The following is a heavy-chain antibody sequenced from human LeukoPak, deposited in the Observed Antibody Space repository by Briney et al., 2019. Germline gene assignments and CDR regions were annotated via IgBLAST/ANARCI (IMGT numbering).Heavy chain of an antibody. D-gene: IGHD3-22*01. J-gene: IGHJ4*02. CDR2: IYYSGST. CDR3: ARAIDSSGYGYYFDY. V-gene: IGHV4-39*07. CDR1: GGSISSSSYY. Sequence: PSETLSLTCTVSGGSISSSSYYWGWIRQPPGKGLEWIGSIYYSGSTYYNPSLKSRVTISVDTSKNQFSLKLSSVTAADTAVYYCARAIDSSGYGYYFDYWGQGTLVTVSS.